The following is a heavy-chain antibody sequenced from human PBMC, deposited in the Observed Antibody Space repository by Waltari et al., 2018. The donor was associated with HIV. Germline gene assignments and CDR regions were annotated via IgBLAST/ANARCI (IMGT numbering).Heavy chain of an antibody. V-gene: IGHV1-2*07. CDR3: AREPSLTTAYDY. D-gene: IGHD4-17*01. CDR1: GYTFTGYY. J-gene: IGHJ4*02. CDR2: VNPNSGGT. Sequence: QVQLVQSGAEVKKPGASVKVSCKASGYTFTGYYMHWVRPAPGQGLEWMGGVNPNSGGTNYAHKFQGRVTMTRDTSISTAYMELTRLRSDDTAVYYCAREPSLTTAYDYWGQGTLVTVSS.